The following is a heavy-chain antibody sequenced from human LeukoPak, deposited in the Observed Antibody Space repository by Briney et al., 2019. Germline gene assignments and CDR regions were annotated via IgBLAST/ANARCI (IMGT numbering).Heavy chain of an antibody. CDR2: IDPNSGGT. V-gene: IGHV1-2*02. J-gene: IGHJ3*02. CDR1: GYTFTGYY. Sequence: GASVKVSCKASGYTFTGYYMHWVRQAPGQGLEWMGWIDPNSGGTNYAQKFQGRVTMTRDTSISTAYMELSRLRSDDTAVNYCARDSESWFGENDAFDIWGQGTMVTVSS. CDR3: ARDSESWFGENDAFDI. D-gene: IGHD3-10*01.